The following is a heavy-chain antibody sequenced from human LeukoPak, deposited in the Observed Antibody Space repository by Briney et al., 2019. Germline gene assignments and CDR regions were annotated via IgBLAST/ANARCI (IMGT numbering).Heavy chain of an antibody. J-gene: IGHJ4*02. CDR3: ARDLTFDY. V-gene: IGHV4-59*12. CDR2: IHYSGET. CDR1: GGSISGYY. Sequence: SETLSLTCTVSGGSISGYYWSWIRQPPGKGLEWIGYIHYSGETNYNPSLSSRVTIAMDTSKNQFSLNLGSVTAADTAVYYCARDLTFDYWGQGALVTVSS.